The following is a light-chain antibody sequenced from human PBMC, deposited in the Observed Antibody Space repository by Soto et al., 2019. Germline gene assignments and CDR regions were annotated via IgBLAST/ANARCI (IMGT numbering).Light chain of an antibody. Sequence: EIVLTQSPATLSFSPEERSTLSFSASQSVSSYLAWYQQKPGQAPRLLIYDASNRATGIPARFSGSGSGTDFTLTISSLEPEDFAVYYCQQRSNWPLLTFGGGTKVDIK. J-gene: IGKJ4*01. CDR2: DAS. CDR3: QQRSNWPLLT. CDR1: QSVSSY. V-gene: IGKV3-11*01.